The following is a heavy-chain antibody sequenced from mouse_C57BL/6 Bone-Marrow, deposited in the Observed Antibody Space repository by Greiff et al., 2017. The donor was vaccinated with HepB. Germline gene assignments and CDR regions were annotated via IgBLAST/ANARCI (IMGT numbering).Heavy chain of an antibody. D-gene: IGHD1-1*01. V-gene: IGHV1-9*01. CDR3: ARDLGVNYYGSRTGGFAY. CDR1: GYTFTGYW. Sequence: VQLQQSGAELMKPGASVKLSCKATGYTFTGYWIEWVKQRPGHGLEWIGEILPGSGSTNYNEKFKGKATFTADTSSNTAYMQLSSLTTEDSAIYYCARDLGVNYYGSRTGGFAYWGQGTLVTVSA. J-gene: IGHJ3*01. CDR2: ILPGSGST.